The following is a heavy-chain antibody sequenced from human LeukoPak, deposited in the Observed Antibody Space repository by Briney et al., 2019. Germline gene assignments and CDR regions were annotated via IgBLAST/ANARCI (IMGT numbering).Heavy chain of an antibody. CDR1: GFTFNKYW. V-gene: IGHV3-7*03. CDR2: VNREGNEK. CDR3: VRDDGNRAGSTYYDAFDI. D-gene: IGHD2/OR15-2a*01. Sequence: GGSLRLSCVASGFTFNKYWMIWVRQAPGKGLEWVANVNREGNEKHYVESMEGRFAISRDNAKHSLYLKMNSLRNEDTAVYYCVRDDGNRAGSTYYDAFDIWGQGTLVTVSS. J-gene: IGHJ3*02.